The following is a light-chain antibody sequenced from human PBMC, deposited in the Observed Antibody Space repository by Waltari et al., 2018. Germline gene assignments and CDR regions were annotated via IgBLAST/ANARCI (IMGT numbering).Light chain of an antibody. CDR2: ADD. CDR3: QGRDGSTAGV. Sequence: SYVLTQPPSVSVSPGQTASIDCSGDKLGHQFVAWYQLKPGQSPVLVVYADDKRPSGIPERFSGSNSGNTATLTISGAQSMDEGDYFCQGRDGSTAGVFGGGTKLTVL. V-gene: IGLV3-1*01. CDR1: KLGHQF. J-gene: IGLJ3*02.